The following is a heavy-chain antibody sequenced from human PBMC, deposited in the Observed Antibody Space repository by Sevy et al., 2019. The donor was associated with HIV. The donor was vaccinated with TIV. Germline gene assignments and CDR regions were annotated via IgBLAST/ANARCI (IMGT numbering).Heavy chain of an antibody. CDR2: ISWNSDSI. J-gene: IGHJ6*02. CDR3: AKDYSSGDPLNYYGMDV. CDR1: GFTFDDYA. V-gene: IGHV3-9*01. Sequence: GGSLRLSCAASGFTFDDYAMHWVRQAPGKGLEWVSGISWNSDSIGYADSVKGRFTISRDNAKNSLYLQMNSLRAEDTALYYCAKDYSSGDPLNYYGMDVWGQGTTVTVSS. D-gene: IGHD6-19*01.